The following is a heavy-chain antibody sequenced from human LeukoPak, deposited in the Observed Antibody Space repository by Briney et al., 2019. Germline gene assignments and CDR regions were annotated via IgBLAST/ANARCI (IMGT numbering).Heavy chain of an antibody. Sequence: GGSLRLSCAASGFTFSSYGMHWVRRGPGKGLEWVAVVWYDGSNKYYADSVRGRFIISRDNSKNSMYLQMSSLRAEDKSIYYCAEVESSYCRIWGQGTLVTVSS. CDR2: VWYDGSNK. V-gene: IGHV3-33*06. CDR3: AEVESSYCRI. D-gene: IGHD3-10*01. J-gene: IGHJ4*02. CDR1: GFTFSSYG.